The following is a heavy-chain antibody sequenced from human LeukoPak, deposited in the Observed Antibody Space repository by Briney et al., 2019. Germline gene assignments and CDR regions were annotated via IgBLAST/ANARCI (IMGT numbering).Heavy chain of an antibody. CDR3: ARLAASAHMGYYFDY. J-gene: IGHJ4*02. CDR1: GGSISSSSYY. V-gene: IGHV4-39*07. D-gene: IGHD6-13*01. CDR2: IYYSGST. Sequence: SETLSLTCTVSGGSISSSSYYWGWIRQPPGKGLEWIGSIYYSGSTYYNPSLKSRVTISVDTSKNQFSLKLSSVTAADTAVYYCARLAASAHMGYYFDYWGQGTLVTVSS.